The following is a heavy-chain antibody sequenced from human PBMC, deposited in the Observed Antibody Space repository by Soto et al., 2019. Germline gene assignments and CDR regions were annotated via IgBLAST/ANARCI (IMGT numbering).Heavy chain of an antibody. D-gene: IGHD1-26*01. CDR2: IYWNDDK. J-gene: IGHJ4*02. Sequence: QITLKESGPTWVKPTQTLTLTSACSGFSLGTAPMGVVWIRQPPGAALQWLAVIYWNDDKRYSPSLKSRLTIAKGTSSNQVVLTMTNMNPVDTATYYCVHRLMSTEPGAGLFDFWGPGTLVAVSS. CDR1: GFSLGTAPMG. V-gene: IGHV2-5*01. CDR3: VHRLMSTEPGAGLFDF.